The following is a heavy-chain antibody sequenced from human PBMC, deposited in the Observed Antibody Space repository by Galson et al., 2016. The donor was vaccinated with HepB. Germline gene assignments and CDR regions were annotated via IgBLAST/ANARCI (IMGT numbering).Heavy chain of an antibody. CDR3: ERVRTLMGRGAKAGPKYYFDS. V-gene: IGHV4-59*01. CDR1: GGSIHLYY. J-gene: IGHJ4*02. CDR2: ISYSGST. Sequence: SETLSLTCVLSGGSIHLYYWSWIRQSPGKGLEWIGYISYSGSTKYNPSLEGRATISVDRSKDQFSLRLSAVTAADTAVYHCERVRTLMGRGAKAGPKYYFDSWGQGALGTVSS. D-gene: IGHD3-10*01.